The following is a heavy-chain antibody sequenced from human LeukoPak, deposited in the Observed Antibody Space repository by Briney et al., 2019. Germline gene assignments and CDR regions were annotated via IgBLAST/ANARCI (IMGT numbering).Heavy chain of an antibody. Sequence: GWSLTLSRVASHFIFSHYVMHWVRQAPGRGLEWVAVIWNDGCATYYADSVNGRVTISRDNTRNTLYLQMTSLRAEDTAVYYCAKDAQRGFDYSNSLEYGGQGTLVTVSS. J-gene: IGHJ4*02. CDR1: HFIFSHYV. V-gene: IGHV3-33*03. CDR3: AKDAQRGFDYSNSLEY. CDR2: IWNDGCAT. D-gene: IGHD4-11*01.